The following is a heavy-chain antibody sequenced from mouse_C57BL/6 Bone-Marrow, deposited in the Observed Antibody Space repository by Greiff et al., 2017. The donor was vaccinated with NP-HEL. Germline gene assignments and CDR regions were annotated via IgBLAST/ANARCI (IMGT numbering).Heavy chain of an antibody. CDR2: IYPGDGDT. J-gene: IGHJ1*03. CDR1: GYAFSSYW. V-gene: IGHV1-80*01. CDR3: AVKDHAWDFDV. Sequence: QVHVKQSGAELVKPGASVKISCKASGYAFSSYWVNWVKQRPGKGLEWIGQIYPGDGDTNYNGKFKGKATLTADKSSSTAYMQLSSLTSEDSAVYFCAVKDHAWDFDVWGTGTTVTVSS.